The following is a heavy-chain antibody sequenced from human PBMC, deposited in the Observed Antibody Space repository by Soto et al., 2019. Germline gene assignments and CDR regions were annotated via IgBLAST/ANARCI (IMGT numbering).Heavy chain of an antibody. Sequence: EVQLLEYGGGLVQPGGSLRLSCAASGFTFSNYVMSWVRLAPGKGLEWVSSISNSGSNRYYAESVKGRVTISRDNSNNTLYLQMNSLRAEDTALYYCARRGRTLPHYSYYMDVWGKGTTVTVSS. CDR3: ARRGRTLPHYSYYMDV. CDR2: ISNSGSNR. CDR1: GFTFSNYV. J-gene: IGHJ6*03. V-gene: IGHV3-23*01.